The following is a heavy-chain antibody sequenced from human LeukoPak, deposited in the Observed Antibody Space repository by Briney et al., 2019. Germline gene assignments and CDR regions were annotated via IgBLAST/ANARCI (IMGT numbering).Heavy chain of an antibody. Sequence: SQTLSLTCTVSGGSISSGSYYWGWIRQPAGKGLEWIGRIYTGGSTNYNPSLKSRVTISVDTSKNQFSLKLSSVTAADTAVYYCASEWGGGAVTTDYWGQGTLVTVSS. CDR3: ASEWGGGAVTTDY. V-gene: IGHV4-61*02. CDR2: IYTGGST. J-gene: IGHJ4*02. D-gene: IGHD4-11*01. CDR1: GGSISSGSYY.